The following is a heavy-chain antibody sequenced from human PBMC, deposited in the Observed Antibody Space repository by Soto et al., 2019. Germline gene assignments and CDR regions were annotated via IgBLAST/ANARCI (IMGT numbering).Heavy chain of an antibody. CDR2: VYYTGST. J-gene: IGHJ4*02. V-gene: IGHV4-59*01. Sequence: PSETLSLPCTVSGDSNSTFYWGWMRQFLGKALERIGYVYYTGSTNYNPSLKRRVTISVDRYKIQFSLKLTSANAADTAVYYCARGRTVRHYADDSSDYLYFFEYWGQGTQVTVSS. CDR1: GDSNSTFY. D-gene: IGHD3-22*01. CDR3: ARGRTVRHYADDSSDYLYFFEY.